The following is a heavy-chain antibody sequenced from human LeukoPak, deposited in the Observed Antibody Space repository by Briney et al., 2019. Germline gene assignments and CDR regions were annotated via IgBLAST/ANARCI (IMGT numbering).Heavy chain of an antibody. D-gene: IGHD4-17*01. CDR2: IYYSGST. CDR3: ARVSRTGPTYYFDY. Sequence: PSETLSLTCTVSGGSIISYYWSWIRQPPGKGLEWIGYIYYSGSTNYNPSLKSRVTISVDTSKNQFSLKLSSVTAADTAVYYCARVSRTGPTYYFDYWGQGTLVTVSS. V-gene: IGHV4-59*01. CDR1: GGSIISYY. J-gene: IGHJ4*02.